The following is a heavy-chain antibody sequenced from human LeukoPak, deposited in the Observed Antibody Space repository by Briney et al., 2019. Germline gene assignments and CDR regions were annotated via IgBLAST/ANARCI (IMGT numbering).Heavy chain of an antibody. V-gene: IGHV3-30*02. D-gene: IGHD2-8*01. J-gene: IGHJ6*03. CDR1: GFTFSSYG. Sequence: GGSLRLSCGASGFTFSSYGMLWVRQSPGKGLEWVAFIRYDGNIKFYADSMKGRFTISRDNSKNTLYLQMNSLRGEDTAVYYCAKDRCSNGIGCLYYYMDVWGKGTTVTISS. CDR2: IRYDGNIK. CDR3: AKDRCSNGIGCLYYYMDV.